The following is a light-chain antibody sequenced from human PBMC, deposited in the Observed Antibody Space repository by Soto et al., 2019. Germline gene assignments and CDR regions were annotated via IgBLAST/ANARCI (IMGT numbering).Light chain of an antibody. V-gene: IGLV2-11*01. Sequence: QSALTQPRSVSGSPGQSVTISCTGTSSDVGGYNYVSWYQQHPGKAPKLMIYDVTTRPSGVPDRFSGSKSVNTASLTISGLQAEDEADYYCFSYAGSSLWVFGTGTKLTVL. CDR3: FSYAGSSLWV. CDR1: SSDVGGYNY. J-gene: IGLJ1*01. CDR2: DVT.